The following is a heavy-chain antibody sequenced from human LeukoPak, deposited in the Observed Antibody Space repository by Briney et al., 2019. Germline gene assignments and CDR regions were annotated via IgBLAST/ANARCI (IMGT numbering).Heavy chain of an antibody. CDR2: ISSGGGDT. CDR1: GFTLSNYA. Sequence: GGSLRLSCAASGFTLSNYAMSWVRQAPGKGLEWVSRISSGGGDTPYADSVKGRFTISRDNPRNTLFLQMNILRADDTAIYYCTRKDSALNPFDFSGQGNLVTVSS. J-gene: IGHJ4*02. V-gene: IGHV3-23*01. CDR3: TRKDSALNPFDF.